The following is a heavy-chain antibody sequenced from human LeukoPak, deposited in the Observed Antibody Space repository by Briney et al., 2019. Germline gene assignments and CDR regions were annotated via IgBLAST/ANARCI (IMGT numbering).Heavy chain of an antibody. V-gene: IGHV1-69*06. CDR3: AREGYSYGPKFDY. CDR2: IIPIFGTA. Sequence: SVKVSCKASGGTFSSYAISWVRQAPGQGLEWMGGIIPIFGTANYAQKFQGRVTITADKSTSTAYMELSSLRSEDTAVYYCAREGYSYGPKFDYWGQGTLVTVSS. J-gene: IGHJ4*02. CDR1: GGTFSSYA. D-gene: IGHD5-18*01.